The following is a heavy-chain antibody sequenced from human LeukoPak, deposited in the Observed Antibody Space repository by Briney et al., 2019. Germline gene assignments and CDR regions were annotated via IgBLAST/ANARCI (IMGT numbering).Heavy chain of an antibody. V-gene: IGHV4-59*01. D-gene: IGHD2-2*01. CDR2: IYYSGST. CDR3: ARDAIVVVPAARYYYYGMDA. CDR1: GGSISSYY. Sequence: SETLSLTCTVSGGSISSYYWSWIRQPPGKGLEWIGYIYYSGSTNYNPSLKSRVTISVDTSKNQFSLKLSSVTAADTAVYYCARDAIVVVPAARYYYYGMDAWGQGTTVTVSS. J-gene: IGHJ6*02.